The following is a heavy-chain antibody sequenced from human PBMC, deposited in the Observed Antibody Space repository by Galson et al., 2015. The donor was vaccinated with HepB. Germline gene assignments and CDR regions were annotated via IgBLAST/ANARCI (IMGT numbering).Heavy chain of an antibody. CDR3: AREHPPHDFWSGPDYYYYYMDV. CDR1: GFTFSGHY. Sequence: SLRLSCAASGFTFSGHYMDWVRQAPGKGLEWVGRTRNKANSYTTEYAASVKGRFTISRDDSKNSLYLQMNSLKTEDTAVYYCAREHPPHDFWSGPDYYYYYMDVWGKGTTVTVSS. J-gene: IGHJ6*03. D-gene: IGHD3-3*01. CDR2: TRNKANSYTT. V-gene: IGHV3-72*01.